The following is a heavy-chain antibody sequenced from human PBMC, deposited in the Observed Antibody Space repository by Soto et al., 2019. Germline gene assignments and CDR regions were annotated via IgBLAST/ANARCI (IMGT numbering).Heavy chain of an antibody. Sequence: TLSLTCAVYGGSFSGYYWSWIRQPPGKGLEWIGEINHSGSTNYNPSLKSRVTISVDTSKNQFSLKLSSVTAADTAVYYCAREFRGYCSSTSCYYYYYMDVWGKGTTVTVSS. D-gene: IGHD2-2*01. CDR3: AREFRGYCSSTSCYYYYYMDV. J-gene: IGHJ6*03. CDR2: INHSGST. CDR1: GGSFSGYY. V-gene: IGHV4-34*01.